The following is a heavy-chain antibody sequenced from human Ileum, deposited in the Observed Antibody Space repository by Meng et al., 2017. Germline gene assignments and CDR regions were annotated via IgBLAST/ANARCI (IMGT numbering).Heavy chain of an antibody. CDR2: AST. V-gene: IGHV4-61*08. D-gene: IGHD1-26*01. J-gene: IGHJ4*02. CDR1: GGSVSRAGYQ. Sequence: QVKLAESGPVLVMPSDTSSLFCTVSGGSVSRAGYQWGWIRQPPGKGLEWIGYASTNYNPSLKSRVTISLDTSRNQFSLSLSSVTAADTAVYYCARDHMGSLDYWGQGILVTVSS. CDR3: ARDHMGSLDY.